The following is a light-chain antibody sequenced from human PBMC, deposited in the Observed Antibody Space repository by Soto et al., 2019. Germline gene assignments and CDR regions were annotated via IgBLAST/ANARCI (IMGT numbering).Light chain of an antibody. CDR3: QQYNNWPRT. V-gene: IGKV3-15*01. Sequence: EIVMTQSPATLSVSPGERATLSCRASQGVSSNLAWYQQKPGQAPRLLIYGASTRATGIPARFSGSGSGTEFTLTISSLQSEDFAVYYCQQYNNWPRTFGQGTQREIK. CDR1: QGVSSN. CDR2: GAS. J-gene: IGKJ5*01.